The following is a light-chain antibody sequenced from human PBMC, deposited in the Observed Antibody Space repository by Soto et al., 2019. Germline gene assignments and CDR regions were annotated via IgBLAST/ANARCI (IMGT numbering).Light chain of an antibody. CDR1: SSDVGGYNY. CDR3: SSYTSSSPYV. Sequence: QLVLTQPASVSGSPGQSISISCTGTSSDVGGYNYVSWYQHHPGKAPKLMIYEVSNRPSGVSNRFSGSKSGNTASLIISGLQAEDEADYYCSSYTSSSPYVFGTGTKVTVL. J-gene: IGLJ1*01. CDR2: EVS. V-gene: IGLV2-14*01.